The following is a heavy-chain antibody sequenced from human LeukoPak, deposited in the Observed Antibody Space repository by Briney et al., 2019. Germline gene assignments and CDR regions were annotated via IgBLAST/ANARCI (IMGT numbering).Heavy chain of an antibody. CDR3: ARDGMVRGVFGR. V-gene: IGHV3-21*01. CDR1: GFTFSSYS. D-gene: IGHD3-10*01. J-gene: IGHJ4*02. Sequence: GGSLRLSCAASGFTFSSYSMNWVRQAPGKWLEWVSSISSSSSYIYYADSVKGRFTISGDNAKNSLDLQMNSLRAEDTAVYYCARDGMVRGVFGRWGQGTLVTVSS. CDR2: ISSSSSYI.